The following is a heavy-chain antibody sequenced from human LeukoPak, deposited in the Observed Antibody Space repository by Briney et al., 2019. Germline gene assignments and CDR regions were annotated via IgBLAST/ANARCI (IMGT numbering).Heavy chain of an antibody. Sequence: QRGGSLRLSCAASGFSVRTKYMAWVRQAPGKGLEWVSLIYASGTTYYSDSVKGRFTISRDNPKNSVYLQMDSLRAEDTAVYYCARVGGVPAAHFDYWGQGTLVTVPS. CDR1: GFSVRTKY. D-gene: IGHD2-2*01. V-gene: IGHV3-53*01. CDR2: IYASGTT. J-gene: IGHJ4*02. CDR3: ARVGGVPAAHFDY.